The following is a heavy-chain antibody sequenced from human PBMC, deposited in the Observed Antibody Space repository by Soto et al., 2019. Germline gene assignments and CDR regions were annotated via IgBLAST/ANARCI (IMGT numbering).Heavy chain of an antibody. V-gene: IGHV1-3*01. Sequence: ASVNVSCKPSGYTFTSYALHWVRQAPGQRLEWMGWINAGNGNTKYSQKFQGRVTITRDTSASTAYMELSSPRSEDTVVYYCARDSQVFPSPALGYGGQGTLVTVSS. CDR1: GYTFTSYA. J-gene: IGHJ4*02. CDR3: ARDSQVFPSPALGY. CDR2: INAGNGNT. D-gene: IGHD3-10*02.